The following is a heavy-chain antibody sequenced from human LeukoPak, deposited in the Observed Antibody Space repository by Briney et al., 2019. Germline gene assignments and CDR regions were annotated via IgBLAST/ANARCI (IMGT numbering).Heavy chain of an antibody. Sequence: GASVKVSCKTSGYTFTNYDINWVRQASGQGLEWMGWMHPNSGNTGYAQKFQGRVSMTRDTSISTAYLELTSLRSEDTAVYYCARMDYGGGGSDNWIDPWGQGTLVTVSS. J-gene: IGHJ5*02. D-gene: IGHD3-16*01. CDR3: ARMDYGGGGSDNWIDP. CDR2: MHPNSGNT. V-gene: IGHV1-8*01. CDR1: GYTFTNYD.